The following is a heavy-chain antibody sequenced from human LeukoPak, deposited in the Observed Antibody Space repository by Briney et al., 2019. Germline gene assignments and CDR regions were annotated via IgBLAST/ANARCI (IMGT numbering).Heavy chain of an antibody. Sequence: GGSLRLSCVASGFTFSSYGMTWVRQAPGKGPEWVSVISSSAGSTYYADSVKGRFTISRDNSKNTLYLQMNSLRAEDTAVYYCASVYYYDSSGYYYPAEDWGQGTLVTVSS. D-gene: IGHD3-22*01. CDR2: ISSSAGST. CDR3: ASVYYYDSSGYYYPAED. J-gene: IGHJ4*02. V-gene: IGHV3-23*01. CDR1: GFTFSSYG.